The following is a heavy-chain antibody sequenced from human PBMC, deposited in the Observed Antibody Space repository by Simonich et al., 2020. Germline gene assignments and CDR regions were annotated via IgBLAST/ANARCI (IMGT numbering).Heavy chain of an antibody. V-gene: IGHV2-5*01. D-gene: IGHD3-10*01. J-gene: IGHJ3*02. CDR3: AHKLSGWFGERDAFDI. CDR2: IYWYDDK. Sequence: QITLKESGPTLVKPTQTLTLTCTFSGFSLSTSGVGVGWIRQPPGKALEWLALIYWYDDKRYRPSLKSRLTITKDTSKNQLVLTMTNMDPVDTATYYCAHKLSGWFGERDAFDIWGQGTMVTVSS. CDR1: GFSLSTSGVG.